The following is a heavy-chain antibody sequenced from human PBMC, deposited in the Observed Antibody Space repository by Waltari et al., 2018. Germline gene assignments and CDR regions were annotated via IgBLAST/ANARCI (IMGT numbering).Heavy chain of an antibody. V-gene: IGHV4-39*01. J-gene: IGHJ6*02. D-gene: IGHD4-17*01. CDR1: GGSISSSSYY. CDR2: IYYSGST. CDR3: ARGTVVSSGGMDV. Sequence: QLQLQESGPGLVKPSETLSLTCTVSGGSISSSSYYCGWIRQPPGKGLEWIGIIYYSGSTYYHPAHKSRVTISVDTSKNQVSLKLRPVTAADTAVYYCARGTVVSSGGMDVWGQGTTGTVSS.